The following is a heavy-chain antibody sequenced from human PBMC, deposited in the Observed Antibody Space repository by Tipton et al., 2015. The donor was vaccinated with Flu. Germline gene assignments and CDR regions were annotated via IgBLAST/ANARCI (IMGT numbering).Heavy chain of an antibody. J-gene: IGHJ4*02. CDR2: IKSRGNGD. Sequence: SLRLSCVVSGLTFNTYEMNWVRQAPGKGLEWISYIKSRGNGDDYADSVRGRFTISRDNAKNTLYLQMNSLRAEDTAVYYCASGSGNDYIPYQWGQGTLVTVSS. V-gene: IGHV3-48*03. CDR1: GLTFNTYE. CDR3: ASGSGNDYIPYQ. D-gene: IGHD4-11*01.